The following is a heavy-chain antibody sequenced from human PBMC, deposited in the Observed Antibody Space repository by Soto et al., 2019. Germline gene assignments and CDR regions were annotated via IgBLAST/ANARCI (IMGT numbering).Heavy chain of an antibody. D-gene: IGHD2-15*01. J-gene: IGHJ6*02. CDR3: AKVLRRIYGYYGMDV. CDR2: ISGSGGST. V-gene: IGHV3-23*01. CDR1: GFTFSSYA. Sequence: GGSLRLSCAASGFTFSSYAMSWVRQAPGKGLEWVSAISGSGGSTYYADSVKGRFTISRDNSKNTLYLQMNSLRAEDTAVYYCAKVLRRIYGYYGMDVWGQGTTVTVSS.